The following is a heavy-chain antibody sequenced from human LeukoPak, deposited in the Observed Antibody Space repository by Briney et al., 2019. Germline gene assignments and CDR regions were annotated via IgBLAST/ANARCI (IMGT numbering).Heavy chain of an antibody. V-gene: IGHV4-31*03. D-gene: IGHD2-8*01. CDR2: IYYSGST. Sequence: SETLSLTCTVSGGSISSGGYYWSWIRQHPGKGLEWIGYIYYSGSTYYNPSLKSRVTISVDTSKNQFSLKLSSVTAADTAVYYCARANRPSAYTTNSKNRNWYFDLWGRGTLVTVSS. CDR1: GGSISSGGYY. CDR3: ARANRPSAYTTNSKNRNWYFDL. J-gene: IGHJ2*01.